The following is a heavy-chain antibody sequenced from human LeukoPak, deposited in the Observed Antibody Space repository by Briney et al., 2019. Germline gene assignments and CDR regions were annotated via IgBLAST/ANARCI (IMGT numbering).Heavy chain of an antibody. J-gene: IGHJ3*02. CDR1: GYTFTGYY. D-gene: IGHD3-10*01. Sequence: ASVKVSCKASGYTFTGYYMHWVRQAPGQGLEWMGWINPNSGGTNYAQKFQGRVTMTRDKSIRTAYMELSRLTSDNTAVYYCARNIWFGESADAFDIWGQGTMVTVSS. CDR3: ARNIWFGESADAFDI. CDR2: INPNSGGT. V-gene: IGHV1-2*02.